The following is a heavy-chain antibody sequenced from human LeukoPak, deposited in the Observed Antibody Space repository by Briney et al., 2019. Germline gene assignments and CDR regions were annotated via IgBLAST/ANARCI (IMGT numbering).Heavy chain of an antibody. CDR2: ISGSSAYI. J-gene: IGHJ4*02. V-gene: IGHV3-21*01. D-gene: IGHD4-11*01. Sequence: GGSLRLSCAASGFILSSYSMNWVRQAPGKGLEWVSSISGSSAYISYADSLKGRFTISRDNAKNSLYLQMNSLRAEDTAVYYCARDRTTVIPPDYFDYWGQGTLVTVSS. CDR3: ARDRTTVIPPDYFDY. CDR1: GFILSSYS.